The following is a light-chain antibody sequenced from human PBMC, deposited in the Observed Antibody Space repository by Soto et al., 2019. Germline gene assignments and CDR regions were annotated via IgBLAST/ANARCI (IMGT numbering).Light chain of an antibody. CDR1: QSVSSD. Sequence: EIVMTQSPATLSVSPGERATLSCRASQSVSSDLAWYHQKPGQAPRLLIYGASTRATGIPARFSGSGSGTEFTLTINSLQSEDFAVYYCQQRSNWPPITFGQGTRLENK. CDR2: GAS. V-gene: IGKV3-15*01. J-gene: IGKJ5*01. CDR3: QQRSNWPPIT.